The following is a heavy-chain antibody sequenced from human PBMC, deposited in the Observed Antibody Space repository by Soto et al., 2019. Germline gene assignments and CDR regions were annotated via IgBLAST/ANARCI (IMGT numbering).Heavy chain of an antibody. D-gene: IGHD6-19*01. V-gene: IGHV4-59*01. J-gene: IGHJ3*02. CDR1: GGSISSYY. CDR2: IYYSAST. Sequence: PSETLPLTCTVSGGSISSYYWSCIRQPPGEGLEWIGYIYYSASTNYNPSLKSRVTISVDTSKNQFSLKLSSVTAADTAVYYCASARGGGWSAFDIWGQGTMVT. CDR3: ASARGGGWSAFDI.